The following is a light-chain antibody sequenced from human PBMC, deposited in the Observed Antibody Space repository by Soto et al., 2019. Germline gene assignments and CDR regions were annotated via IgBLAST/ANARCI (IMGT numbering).Light chain of an antibody. CDR3: QQYYSHPPLP. J-gene: IGKJ4*01. CDR2: GAS. CDR1: QGINKY. Sequence: AIRMTQSPSSLSASTVDRVTVTCXSSQGINKYLAWYQQKPGKAPKLLIYGASTLQTGVPSRFSGSGSGTDFTLTISSLQSEDFATYYCQQYYSHPPLPFGGGTKVAIK. V-gene: IGKV1-8*01.